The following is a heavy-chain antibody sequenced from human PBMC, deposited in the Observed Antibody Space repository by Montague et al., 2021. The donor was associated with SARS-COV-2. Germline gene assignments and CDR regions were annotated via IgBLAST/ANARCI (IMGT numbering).Heavy chain of an antibody. CDR3: ARGQSGITMIVVAILGVEFYFDX. CDR1: GGSFSDSH. J-gene: IGHJ4*02. Sequence: SETLSLTCAVYGGSFSDSHWSWLRQPPGKGLEWIGEINQSGSTKYNPSLKSRVTISVDTPKNQFSLKLSSLTAADTAVYYCARGQSGITMIVVAILGVEFYFDXWGQGTLVTVSS. V-gene: IGHV4-34*01. D-gene: IGHD3-22*01. CDR2: INQSGST.